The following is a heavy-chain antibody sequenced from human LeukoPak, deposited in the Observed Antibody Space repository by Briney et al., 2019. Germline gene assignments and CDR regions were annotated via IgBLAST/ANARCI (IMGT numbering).Heavy chain of an antibody. V-gene: IGHV3-21*01. CDR3: AKGSVGYYYDSSGSEHYDY. CDR2: ISSSGNYI. J-gene: IGHJ4*02. Sequence: GGSLRLSCAASGFTFTAYRMHWVRQTPGKGLEWVSSISSSGNYIEYADSVKGRFSISRDNSKNTLYLQMNSLRAEDTAVYYCAKGSVGYYYDSSGSEHYDYWGQGTLVTVSS. CDR1: GFTFTAYR. D-gene: IGHD3-22*01.